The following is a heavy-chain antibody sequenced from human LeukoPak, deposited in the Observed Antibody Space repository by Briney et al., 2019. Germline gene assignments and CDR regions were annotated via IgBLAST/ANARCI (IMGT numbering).Heavy chain of an antibody. J-gene: IGHJ6*03. V-gene: IGHV4-4*02. D-gene: IGHD6-6*01. CDR1: GGSISSSNW. CDR3: ASVAARPDDYYYYYMDV. Sequence: PSGTLSLTCAVSGGSISSSNWWSWVRQPPGKGLEWIGEIYHSGSTNYNPSLKSRVTISVDKSKNQFSLKLSSVTAADTAVYYCASVAARPDDYYYYYMDVWGKGTTVTVSS. CDR2: IYHSGST.